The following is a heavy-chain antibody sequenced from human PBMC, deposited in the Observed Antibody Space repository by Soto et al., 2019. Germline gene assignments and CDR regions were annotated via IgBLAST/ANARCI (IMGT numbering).Heavy chain of an antibody. Sequence: PGESLKISCKGSGYSVISYWIGWVRQMPGKGLEWMGIIYPGDSDTRYSPSFQGQVTISVDKSISTAYLQWSSLKASDSAMYYCARKGLLYSSKWYNYGMDVWGQGTTVTVSS. CDR2: IYPGDSDT. D-gene: IGHD6-13*01. CDR3: ARKGLLYSSKWYNYGMDV. J-gene: IGHJ6*02. CDR1: GYSVISYW. V-gene: IGHV5-51*01.